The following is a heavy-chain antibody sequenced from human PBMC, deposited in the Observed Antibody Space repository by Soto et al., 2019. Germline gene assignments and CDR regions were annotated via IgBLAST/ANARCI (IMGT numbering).Heavy chain of an antibody. CDR1: GFTYTSSA. Sequence: RASVKVSCKASGFTYTSSALQWVRQARGQRLEWIGWIVVGSGNTNYAQKFQERVTITRDMSTSTAYMELSSLRSEDTAVYYCAATAYYYYGMDVWDQGTTVTVSS. J-gene: IGHJ6*02. V-gene: IGHV1-58*01. CDR3: AATAYYYYGMDV. CDR2: IVVGSGNT.